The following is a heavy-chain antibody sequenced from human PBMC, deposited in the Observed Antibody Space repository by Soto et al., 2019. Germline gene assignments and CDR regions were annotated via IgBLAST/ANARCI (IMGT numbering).Heavy chain of an antibody. CDR3: APHVSCSGGSCQYDAFAI. Sequence: EVHVLECGGGLVQPGGSLRLTCEGSGFTVSSHAMTWIRQAPGKGPEWVSTVTADGGTYYADSVKGRFAMSRDTSENTLYLQMNSLGAEDTAAYYCAPHVSCSGGSCQYDAFAIRGQGTMVTVSS. V-gene: IGHV3-23*01. J-gene: IGHJ3*02. CDR2: VTADGGT. CDR1: GFTVSSHA. D-gene: IGHD2-15*01.